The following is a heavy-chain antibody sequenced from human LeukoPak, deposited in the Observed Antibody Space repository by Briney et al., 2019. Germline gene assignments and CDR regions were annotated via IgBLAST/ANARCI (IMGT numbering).Heavy chain of an antibody. J-gene: IGHJ6*04. CDR3: AELGITMIGGV. D-gene: IGHD3-10*02. CDR2: IYNDGSAT. V-gene: IGHV3-74*01. CDR1: GFTFSSYW. Sequence: PGGSLRLSCAASGFTFSSYWMHWVRQAPGKGLVWVSRIYNDGSATSYADSVKGRFTISRDNGKNTLYLQMNSLRAEDTAVYYCAELGITMIGGVWGKGTTVTISS.